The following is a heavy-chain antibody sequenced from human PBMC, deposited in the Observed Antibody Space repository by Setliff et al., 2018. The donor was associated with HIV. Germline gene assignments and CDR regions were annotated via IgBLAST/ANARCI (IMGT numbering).Heavy chain of an antibody. Sequence: SETLSLTCAVSNYSISSAYYWGWIRHPPGKGLEWIGRVYTSGNTNHNPSLKSRVTMSVDTSKKQFSLNLSSVTAADTGVYYCARDVYSYGRFYFDYWGQGTLVTVSS. D-gene: IGHD5-18*01. V-gene: IGHV4-4*07. CDR3: ARDVYSYGRFYFDY. CDR1: NYSISSAYY. CDR2: VYTSGNT. J-gene: IGHJ4*02.